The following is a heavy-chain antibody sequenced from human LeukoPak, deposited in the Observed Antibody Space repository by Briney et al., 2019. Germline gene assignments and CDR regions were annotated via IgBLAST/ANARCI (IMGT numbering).Heavy chain of an antibody. CDR3: ARDLSYYGSGSYYFDY. CDR1: GYTFTGYY. Sequence: GASVKASCKASGYTFTGYYMHWVRQAPGQGLEWMGWINPNSGGTNYAQKFQGRVTMTRDTSISTAYMELSRLRSDDTAAYYCARDLSYYGSGSYYFDYWGQGTLVTVSS. V-gene: IGHV1-2*02. J-gene: IGHJ4*02. CDR2: INPNSGGT. D-gene: IGHD3-10*01.